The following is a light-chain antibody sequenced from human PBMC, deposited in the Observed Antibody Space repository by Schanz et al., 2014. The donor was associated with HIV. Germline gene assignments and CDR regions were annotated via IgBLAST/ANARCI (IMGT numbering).Light chain of an antibody. J-gene: IGKJ1*01. Sequence: DIQMTQSPSTLSASVGDRVTITCRASQSIGSWLAWYQQRPGEAPKLLIYKTSGLESGVPSRFSGSGSGTDFTLTINTLQPEDFATYYCQQSYSTLRTFGQGTKVDLK. CDR2: KTS. CDR3: QQSYSTLRT. CDR1: QSIGSW. V-gene: IGKV1-5*03.